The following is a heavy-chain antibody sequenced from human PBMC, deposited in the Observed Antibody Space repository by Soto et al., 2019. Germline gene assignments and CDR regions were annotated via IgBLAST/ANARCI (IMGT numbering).Heavy chain of an antibody. CDR2: INPNNGKT. CDR1: GYMFTSYD. Sequence: ASVKVSCKASGYMFTSYDINWVLQAAGEGLEWLGRINPNNGKTDYAEKFQGRLTMTRDTSISTVYMELSSLTSEDAAVYGCAKDFGGLYNRFDPWGQGTLVTVSS. D-gene: IGHD3-16*01. J-gene: IGHJ5*02. CDR3: AKDFGGLYNRFDP. V-gene: IGHV1-8*01.